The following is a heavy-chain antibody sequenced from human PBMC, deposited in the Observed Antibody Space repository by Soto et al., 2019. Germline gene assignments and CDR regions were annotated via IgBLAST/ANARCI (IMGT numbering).Heavy chain of an antibody. V-gene: IGHV4-34*01. CDR3: ARGHVQRHIDY. CDR2: INHSGST. J-gene: IGHJ4*02. CDR1: GGSFSGYY. D-gene: IGHD6-25*01. Sequence: SETLSLTCAVYGGSFSGYYWGWIRQPPGKGLEWIGEINHSGSTNYNPSLKSRVTISVDTSKNQFSLKLSSVTAADTAVYYCARGHVQRHIDYWGQGTLVTVS.